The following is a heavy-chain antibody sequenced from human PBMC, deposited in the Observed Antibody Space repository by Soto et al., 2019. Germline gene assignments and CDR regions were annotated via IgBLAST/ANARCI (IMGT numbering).Heavy chain of an antibody. D-gene: IGHD3-3*01. CDR1: GYNFAGYC. CDR2: IYPSDSDT. J-gene: IGHJ4*02. Sequence: GESLKISGKGSGYNFAGYCIAWVRQMPGKGLELMGIIYPSDSDTRYRPSFQGQVTISADKSISSAYLQWSSLRASDTAMYYCARGGVSTRTFDYWGQGTTITV. V-gene: IGHV5-51*01. CDR3: ARGGVSTRTFDY.